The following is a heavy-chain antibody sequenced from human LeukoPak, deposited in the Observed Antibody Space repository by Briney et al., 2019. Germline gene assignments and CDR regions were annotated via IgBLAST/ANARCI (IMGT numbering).Heavy chain of an antibody. V-gene: IGHV1-69*13. CDR2: IIPIFDTA. CDR3: ARDATLLWFGETLGGNFDY. CDR1: GGAFNNYA. Sequence: SVKVSCKASGGAFNNYAFSWVRQAPGQGLEWMGGIIPIFDTAHYAQKFQGRVTITADESTSTAYMELSSLRSEDTAVYYCARDATLLWFGETLGGNFDYWGQGTLVTVSS. D-gene: IGHD3-10*01. J-gene: IGHJ4*02.